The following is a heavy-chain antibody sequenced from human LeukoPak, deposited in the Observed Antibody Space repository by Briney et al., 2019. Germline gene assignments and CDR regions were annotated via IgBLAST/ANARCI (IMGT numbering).Heavy chain of an antibody. V-gene: IGHV3-30*18. D-gene: IGHD3-22*01. CDR3: AKDYYASSGYSPAFDY. Sequence: GRSLRLSCAASGFTFSSYGMHWVRQAPGKGREWVAVISYDGSKKYYAGSVKGRFTISRDNSKNTLYLQMNSLRAEDTAVYYCAKDYYASSGYSPAFDYWGQGTLVTVSS. CDR1: GFTFSSYG. J-gene: IGHJ4*02. CDR2: ISYDGSKK.